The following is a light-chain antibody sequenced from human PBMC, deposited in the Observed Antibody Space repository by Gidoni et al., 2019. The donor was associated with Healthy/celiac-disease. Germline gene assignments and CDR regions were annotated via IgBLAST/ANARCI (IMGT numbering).Light chain of an antibody. CDR2: RNN. CDR1: SSNIGSNY. V-gene: IGLV1-47*01. J-gene: IGLJ2*01. CDR3: AAWDDSLSGVV. Sequence: QSVLTQPPSASGTPGQRVTISCSGSSSNIGSNYVYWYQQLPGTAPKLLIYRNNQRPPGVPDRFSGSKSGTSASLAIRGLRSEDEADYYCAAWDDSLSGVVFGGGTKLTVL.